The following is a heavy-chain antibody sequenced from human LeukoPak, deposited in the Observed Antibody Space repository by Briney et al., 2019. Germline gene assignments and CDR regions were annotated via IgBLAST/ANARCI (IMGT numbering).Heavy chain of an antibody. V-gene: IGHV3-33*06. D-gene: IGHD3-10*01. J-gene: IGHJ4*02. Sequence: GGSLRLSCAASGFTFSSYGMHWVRQAPGKGLEWVAVIWYDGSNKYYADSVKGRFTISRDNSKNTLYLQMNSLRAEDTAVYYCAKGGRYGSGSYYPDYWGQGTLLTVSS. CDR2: IWYDGSNK. CDR1: GFTFSSYG. CDR3: AKGGRYGSGSYYPDY.